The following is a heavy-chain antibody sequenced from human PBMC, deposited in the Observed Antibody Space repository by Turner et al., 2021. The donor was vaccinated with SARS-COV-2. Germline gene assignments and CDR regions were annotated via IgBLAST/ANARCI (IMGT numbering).Heavy chain of an antibody. CDR3: AKSSKLLRFLEWLPEDYYYGMDV. CDR1: GFTFDYYA. D-gene: IGHD3-3*01. V-gene: IGHV3-9*01. Sequence: EVQLVESGGGLVQSGRSLRLSCAASGFTFDYYAMHWVRQAPGKGLEWVSRISWNSGSIVYADSVKGRFTISRDNAKNSLYLQMNSLRAEDTALYYCAKSSKLLRFLEWLPEDYYYGMDVWGQGTTVTVSS. J-gene: IGHJ6*02. CDR2: ISWNSGSI.